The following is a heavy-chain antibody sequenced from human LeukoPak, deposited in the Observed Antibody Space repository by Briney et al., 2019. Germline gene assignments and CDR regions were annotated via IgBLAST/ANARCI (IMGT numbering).Heavy chain of an antibody. CDR2: IYTTGST. J-gene: IGHJ4*02. CDR1: GGSINSYY. CDR3: ARAGYTISYYSLDY. D-gene: IGHD1-26*01. Sequence: SETLSLTCTVSGGSINSYYWGWIRQPAGKGLEWIGRIYTTGSTNYNPSLESRVTVSVDTSKNQFSLKLTPVTAADTAMYYCARAGYTISYYSLDYWGQGTLVTVSS. V-gene: IGHV4-4*07.